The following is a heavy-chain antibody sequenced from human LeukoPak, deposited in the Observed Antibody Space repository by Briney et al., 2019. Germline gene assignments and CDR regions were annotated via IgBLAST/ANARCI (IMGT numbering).Heavy chain of an antibody. J-gene: IGHJ4*02. CDR1: GFSFSSYA. V-gene: IGHV3-7*03. Sequence: PPGGSLRLSCAASGFSFSSYAMSWVRQAPGKGLEWVANIKQDGSDIYYVDSVKGRFTISRDNAKNSLYLQMNSLRAEDTAVYYCAKVTMVVGAHFDYWGQGTLVTVSS. D-gene: IGHD1-26*01. CDR2: IKQDGSDI. CDR3: AKVTMVVGAHFDY.